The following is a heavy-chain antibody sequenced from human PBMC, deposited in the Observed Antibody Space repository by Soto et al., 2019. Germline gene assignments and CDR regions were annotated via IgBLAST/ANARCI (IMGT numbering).Heavy chain of an antibody. Sequence: PSETLSLTCTVPGSSISSSSYYWGWIRQPPGKGLEWSGRIYYSGSTYYNPSLRSGVPISVDTPKSQFSLKLSSVPAADTAVYYCGRVRGGFLTGYSPYWAKGIL. CDR3: GRVRGGFLTGYSPY. V-gene: IGHV4-39*01. D-gene: IGHD3-9*01. CDR1: GSSISSSSYY. CDR2: IYYSGST. J-gene: IGHJ4*02.